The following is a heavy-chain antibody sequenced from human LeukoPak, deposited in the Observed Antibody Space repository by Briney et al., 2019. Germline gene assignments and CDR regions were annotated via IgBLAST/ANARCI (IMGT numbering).Heavy chain of an antibody. D-gene: IGHD2-21*01. V-gene: IGHV4-61*02. J-gene: IGHJ1*01. CDR2: IYTSGST. CDR1: GGSISSGSYY. CDR3: AREVYCGGDCHTPAEYFQH. Sequence: SQTLSLTCTVFGGSISSGSYYWSWIRQPGGKGLEWIGRIYTSGSTNYNPSLKSRVTISVDTSKNQFSLKLSSVTAADTAVYYCAREVYCGGDCHTPAEYFQHWGQGTLVTVSS.